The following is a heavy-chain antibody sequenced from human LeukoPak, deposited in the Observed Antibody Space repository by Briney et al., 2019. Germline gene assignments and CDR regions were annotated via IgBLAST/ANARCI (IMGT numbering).Heavy chain of an antibody. CDR2: IIPIFGTA. CDR3: ARGYSSSSLYGY. V-gene: IGHV1-69*05. Sequence: SVKVSCKASGGTFSSYAISWVRQAPGQGLEWMGGIIPIFGTANYAQKFQGRVTITTDEPTSTAYMELSSLRSEDTAVYYCARGYSSSSLYGYWGQGTLVTVSS. D-gene: IGHD6-6*01. J-gene: IGHJ4*02. CDR1: GGTFSSYA.